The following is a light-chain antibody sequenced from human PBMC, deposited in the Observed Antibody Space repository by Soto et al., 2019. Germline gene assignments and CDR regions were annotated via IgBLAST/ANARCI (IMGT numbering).Light chain of an antibody. J-gene: IGKJ4*01. CDR3: QQSYSSLPT. Sequence: IQMTQSPSSLSASAGARVTITCRASENIRSYLNWYQQKLGKAPNLLIYAASSLQSGVPARFSGSGSGTDFTLTISSLQPEDCATYYGQQSYSSLPTFGGGTKVDIK. CDR2: AAS. CDR1: ENIRSY. V-gene: IGKV1-39*01.